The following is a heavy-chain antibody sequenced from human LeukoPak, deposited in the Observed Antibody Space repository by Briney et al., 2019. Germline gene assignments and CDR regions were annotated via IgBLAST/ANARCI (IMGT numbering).Heavy chain of an antibody. CDR2: ISSSSSYI. V-gene: IGHV3-21*01. J-gene: IGHJ4*02. CDR1: GFPFSSYS. CDR3: ARGGFMVRGVSPFDY. Sequence: GGSLRLSCAASGFPFSSYSMNWVRQAPGKGLEWVSSISSSSSYIYYADSVKGRFTISRDNAKNSLYLQMNSLRAEDTAVYYCARGGFMVRGVSPFDYSGQGTLVTVSS. D-gene: IGHD3-10*01.